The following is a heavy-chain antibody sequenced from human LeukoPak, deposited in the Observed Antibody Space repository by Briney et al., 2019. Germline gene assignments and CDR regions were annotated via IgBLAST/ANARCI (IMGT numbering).Heavy chain of an antibody. D-gene: IGHD2/OR15-2a*01. CDR1: GFTFSNYA. V-gene: IGHV3-23*01. Sequence: AGGSLRLSCAASGFTFSNYAMNWVRQAPGRGLEWVSAISGSGGSTYYADSVKGRFTISGDNAKKSLYLQMNSLRAEDTAVYYCARDRDNITCPHDHWGQGTLVTVSS. CDR3: ARDRDNITCPHDH. CDR2: ISGSGGST. J-gene: IGHJ4*02.